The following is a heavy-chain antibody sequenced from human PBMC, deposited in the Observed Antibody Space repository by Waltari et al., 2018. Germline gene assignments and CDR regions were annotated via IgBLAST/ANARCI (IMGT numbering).Heavy chain of an antibody. CDR2: ITNRGGPI. D-gene: IGHD3-16*01. V-gene: IGHV3-48*01. J-gene: IGHJ4*02. CDR1: GFPISTSN. CDR3: TRDGGAESH. Sequence: EEQLVESGGGLVQPGGSLRLSCSASGFPISTSNMNWVRQAPGKGLEWVSYITNRGGPIYYADSVKGRFTVSRDNDKNSLNLQMNNLRVEDTAVYYCTRDGGAESHWGQGTLVTVTS.